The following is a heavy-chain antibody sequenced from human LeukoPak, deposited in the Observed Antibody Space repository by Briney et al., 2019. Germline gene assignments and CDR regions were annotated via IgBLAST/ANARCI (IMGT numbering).Heavy chain of an antibody. CDR3: AKRGAVIRVILVGFHKEAYYFDS. V-gene: IGHV3-23*01. J-gene: IGHJ4*02. Sequence: GGSLRLSCAVSGITLSNYGMSWVRQAPGKGLEWVAGISGSGGSTNYADSVKGRFTISRDNPKNTLYLQMNSLRAEDTAVSFCAKRGAVIRVILVGFHKEAYYFDSWGQGALVTVSS. CDR1: GITLSNYG. D-gene: IGHD2-21*01. CDR2: ISGSGGST.